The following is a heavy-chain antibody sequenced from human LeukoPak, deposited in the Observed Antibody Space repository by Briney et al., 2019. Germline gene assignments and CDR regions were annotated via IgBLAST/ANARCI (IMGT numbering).Heavy chain of an antibody. Sequence: PGRSLRLSCAASGFTFSSYGMHWVRQAPGKGLEWVAVISYDGSNKYYADPVKGRFTISRDNSKNTLYLQMNSLRAEDTAVYYCAKAPYYYDSSGWTPDAFDIWGQGTMVTVSS. V-gene: IGHV3-30*18. CDR1: GFTFSSYG. J-gene: IGHJ3*02. D-gene: IGHD3-22*01. CDR2: ISYDGSNK. CDR3: AKAPYYYDSSGWTPDAFDI.